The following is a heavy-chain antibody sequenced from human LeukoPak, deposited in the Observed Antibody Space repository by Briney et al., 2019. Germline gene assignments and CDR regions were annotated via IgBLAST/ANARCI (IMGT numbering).Heavy chain of an antibody. D-gene: IGHD3-10*01. CDR1: GGSFSGYY. J-gene: IGHJ4*02. CDR2: INHSGST. Sequence: PSETLSLTCAVYGGSFSGYYWSWIRQPPGKGLEWIGEINHSGSTNYNPSLKSRVTISVDTSKNQFSLKLSSVTAADTAVYYCARAKFTMVRGVHVDYWGQGTLVTVSS. CDR3: ARAKFTMVRGVHVDY. V-gene: IGHV4-34*01.